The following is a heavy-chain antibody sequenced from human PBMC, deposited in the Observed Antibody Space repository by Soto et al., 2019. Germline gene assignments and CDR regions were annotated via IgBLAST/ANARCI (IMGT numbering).Heavy chain of an antibody. CDR1: GGSISSGDYY. V-gene: IGHV4-30-4*01. CDR3: ARVKRGNYCSSTSCYANWGSSWFDP. J-gene: IGHJ5*02. Sequence: PSETLSLTCTVSGGSISSGDYYWSWIRQPPGKGLEWIGYIYYSGSTYYNPSLKSRVTISVDTSKNQFSLKLSSVTAADTAVYYCARVKRGNYCSSTSCYANWGSSWFDPWGQGTLVTVSS. CDR2: IYYSGST. D-gene: IGHD2-2*01.